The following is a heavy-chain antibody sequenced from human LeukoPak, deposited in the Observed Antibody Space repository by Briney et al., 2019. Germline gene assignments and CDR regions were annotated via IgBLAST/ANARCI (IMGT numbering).Heavy chain of an antibody. J-gene: IGHJ4*02. CDR3: TRGGYYEPIDS. CDR2: IYNSGST. CDR1: GGSISTYY. Sequence: SETMSLTCSVSGGSISTYYWSWIRQTPGKGLEQIGYIYNSGSTNYNPSLEGRVTMSIDTSKNQFSLKLSSVTAADTAVYYCTRGGYYEPIDSWGQGTLVTVSS. D-gene: IGHD3-22*01. V-gene: IGHV4-59*01.